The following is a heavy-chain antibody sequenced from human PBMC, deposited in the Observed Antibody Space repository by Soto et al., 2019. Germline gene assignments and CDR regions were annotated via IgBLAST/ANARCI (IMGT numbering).Heavy chain of an antibody. CDR3: AKAPKGDFWSGYVAY. D-gene: IGHD3-3*01. CDR2: ISGSGGST. V-gene: IGHV3-23*01. J-gene: IGHJ4*02. Sequence: GGSLRLSCAASGFTFSSYAMSWVRQAPGKGLEWVSAISGSGGSTYYADSVKGRFTISRDNSKNTLYLQMNSLRAEDTAVYYCAKAPKGDFWSGYVAYWGQGTLVTVSS. CDR1: GFTFSSYA.